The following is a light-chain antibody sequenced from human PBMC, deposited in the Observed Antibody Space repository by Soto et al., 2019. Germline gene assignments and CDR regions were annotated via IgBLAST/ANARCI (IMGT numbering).Light chain of an antibody. CDR3: QSYDSSLSAL. J-gene: IGLJ2*01. Sequence: QSVLTQPPSVSGAPGQRVTISCTGSSSNIGAGYDVHWYQQLPGTAXXXLIYGNTNRPSGVPXRFSGSXXXXXXXXAITGLQAEDEADYYCQSYDSSLSALFGGGTKLTVL. CDR1: SSNIGAGYD. CDR2: GNT. V-gene: IGLV1-40*01.